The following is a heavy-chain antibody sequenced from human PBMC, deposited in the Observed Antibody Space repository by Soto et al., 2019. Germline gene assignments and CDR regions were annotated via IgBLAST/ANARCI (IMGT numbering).Heavy chain of an antibody. V-gene: IGHV4-34*01. CDR1: GGSFSGYY. J-gene: IGHJ6*02. CDR2: INHSGST. D-gene: IGHD2-2*01. Sequence: QVQLQQWGAGLLKPSETLSLTCAVYGGSFSGYYWSWIRQPPGKGLEWIGEINHSGSTNYNPSLKSRVTISVDTFKNQFSLKLSSVTAADTAVHYCARGRIVVVPASRYGMDVWGQGTTVTVSS. CDR3: ARGRIVVVPASRYGMDV.